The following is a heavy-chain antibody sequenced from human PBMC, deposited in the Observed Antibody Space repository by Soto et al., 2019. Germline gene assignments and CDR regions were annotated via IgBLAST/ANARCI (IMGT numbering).Heavy chain of an antibody. CDR3: ARDRLLWFGEIEEDWFDP. CDR1: GDSVSSNSAA. J-gene: IGHJ5*02. Sequence: SQTLSLTCVISGDSVSSNSAAWNWIRQSPSRGLEWLGRTYYRSKWYNDYAVSVKSRITINPDTSKNQFSLQLNSVTPEDTAVYYCARDRLLWFGEIEEDWFDPWGQGTLVTVSS. CDR2: TYYRSKWYN. V-gene: IGHV6-1*01. D-gene: IGHD3-10*01.